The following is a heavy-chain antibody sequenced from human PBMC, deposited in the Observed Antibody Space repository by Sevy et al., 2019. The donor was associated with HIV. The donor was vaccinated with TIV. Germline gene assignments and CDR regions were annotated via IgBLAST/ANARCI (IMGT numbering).Heavy chain of an antibody. D-gene: IGHD6-6*01. J-gene: IGHJ5*01. V-gene: IGHV3-33*01. CDR3: ARDAARDIVPTAGFDS. Sequence: GGSLRLSCVASGFTFRSFSMHWVRQAPGKGLEWVAAIWYDGRTERYADSVQGRFTISRDNAKKTLHLQMNSLRAEDTALYYCARDAARDIVPTAGFDSWGQGTLVTVSS. CDR1: GFTFRSFS. CDR2: IWYDGRTE.